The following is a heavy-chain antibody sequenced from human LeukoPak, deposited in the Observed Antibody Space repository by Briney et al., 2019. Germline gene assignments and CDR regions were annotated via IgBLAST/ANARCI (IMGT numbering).Heavy chain of an antibody. V-gene: IGHV4-59*08. CDR1: GASTSSSY. J-gene: IGHJ3*02. CDR3: ARPIYTSSWYAFDI. CDR2: GYYSGST. D-gene: IGHD6-13*01. Sequence: KPSETLSLTCTVSGASTSSSYWSWIRQSPGKGLECIGYGYYSGSTYYNPSLRSRVTISVDMSKNQFSLRLNSVTAADTAVYYCARPIYTSSWYAFDIWGQGTTVTVSS.